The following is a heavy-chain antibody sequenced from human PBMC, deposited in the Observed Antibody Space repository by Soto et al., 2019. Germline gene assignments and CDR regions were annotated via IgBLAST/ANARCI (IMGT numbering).Heavy chain of an antibody. CDR3: ARSSGYATPLDX. J-gene: IGHJ5*02. CDR2: IYFRGTT. V-gene: IGHV4-59*01. D-gene: IGHD3-22*01. CDR1: GGSMNTFY. Sequence: SETLSLTCTVSGGSMNTFYWSWVRQSPGKGLEWIVYIYFRGTTHYHPALQSRVSISIDTSQNQFSLKLNSMTTADTAVYYCARSSGYATPLDXWGQGTLVTVSX.